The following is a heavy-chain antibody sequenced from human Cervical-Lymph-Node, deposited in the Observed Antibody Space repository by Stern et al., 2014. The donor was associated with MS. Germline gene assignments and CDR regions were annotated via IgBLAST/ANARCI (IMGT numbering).Heavy chain of an antibody. Sequence: VQLVESGAEVKRTGSSVKVSCKASGGTFRSYAVSWVRQAPGQRIEWMGGIIPTSNTTDFAQKFQGRVAVTADESTRTTFMELSSLTSEDTAIYYCTVTSSTLEFDSWGQGTLVTVSS. CDR2: IIPTSNTT. CDR1: GGTFRSYA. V-gene: IGHV1-69*01. CDR3: TVTSSTLEFDS. J-gene: IGHJ4*02. D-gene: IGHD1-1*01.